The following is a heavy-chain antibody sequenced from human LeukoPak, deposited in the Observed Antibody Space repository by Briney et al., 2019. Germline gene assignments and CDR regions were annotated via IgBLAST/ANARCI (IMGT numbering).Heavy chain of an antibody. CDR3: AREYSSSWYERILDY. Sequence: GASVKVSCKASGYTFTSYYMHWARQAPGQGLEWMGRINPNSGGTNYAQKFQGRVTMTRDTSISTAYMELSRLRSDDTAVYYCAREYSSSWYERILDYWGQGTLVTVSS. D-gene: IGHD6-13*01. V-gene: IGHV1-2*06. CDR2: INPNSGGT. J-gene: IGHJ4*02. CDR1: GYTFTSYY.